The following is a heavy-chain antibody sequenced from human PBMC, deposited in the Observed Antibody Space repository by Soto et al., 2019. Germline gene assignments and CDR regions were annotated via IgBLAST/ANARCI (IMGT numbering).Heavy chain of an antibody. D-gene: IGHD3-16*01. Sequence: QLQLQESGPGLVKPSETLSLTCTVSGGSISSSSYYWGWIRQPPGKGLEWIGSIYYSGSTYYNPSLKSRVTISVDTSKNQFSLKLSSVTAADTAVYYCARHGGGGQDAFDIWGQGTMVTVSS. CDR2: IYYSGST. V-gene: IGHV4-39*01. CDR1: GGSISSSSYY. CDR3: ARHGGGGQDAFDI. J-gene: IGHJ3*02.